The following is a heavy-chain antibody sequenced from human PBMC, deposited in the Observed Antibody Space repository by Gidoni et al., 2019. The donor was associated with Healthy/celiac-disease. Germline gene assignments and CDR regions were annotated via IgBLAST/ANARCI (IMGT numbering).Heavy chain of an antibody. V-gene: IGHV1-69*01. CDR1: GGTFSSYA. CDR3: ARSHDPSGRRFLEWLFHY. D-gene: IGHD3-3*01. CDR2: IIPIFGTA. Sequence: QVQLVQSGAEVKKPGSSVQVSCKASGGTFSSYAISWVRQAPGQGLEWMGGIIPIFGTANSAQKFQGRVTITADESTSTAYMELSSLRSEDTAVYYCARSHDPSGRRFLEWLFHYWGQGTLVTVSS. J-gene: IGHJ4*02.